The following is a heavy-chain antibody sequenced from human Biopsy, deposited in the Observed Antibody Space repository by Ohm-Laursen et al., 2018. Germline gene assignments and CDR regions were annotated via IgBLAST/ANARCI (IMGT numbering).Heavy chain of an antibody. J-gene: IGHJ4*02. CDR3: ASDLNGDPSAFDY. Sequence: SLRLSCTASGFTFKNYAMNWVRRAPGKGLDWVSSIDSSAASTFYADSVKGRFTISRDNSKNTLFLQMNSLRAADTAIYYCASDLNGDPSAFDYWGQGTPVTVSS. CDR2: IDSSAAST. V-gene: IGHV3-23*01. D-gene: IGHD4-17*01. CDR1: GFTFKNYA.